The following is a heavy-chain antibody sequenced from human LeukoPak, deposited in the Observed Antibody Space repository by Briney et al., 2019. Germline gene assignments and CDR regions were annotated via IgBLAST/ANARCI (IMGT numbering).Heavy chain of an antibody. CDR1: GYTFTSYY. V-gene: IGHV1-46*01. CDR2: INPSGGST. Sequence: GASVKVSCKASGYTFTSYYMHWVRQAPGQGLEWMGIINPSGGSTSYAQKFQGRVTMTRDMSTSTVYMELSSLRSEDTAVYYCARGARDSSSSFVYYYYYMDVWGKGTTVTVSS. CDR3: ARGARDSSSSFVYYYYYMDV. D-gene: IGHD6-13*01. J-gene: IGHJ6*03.